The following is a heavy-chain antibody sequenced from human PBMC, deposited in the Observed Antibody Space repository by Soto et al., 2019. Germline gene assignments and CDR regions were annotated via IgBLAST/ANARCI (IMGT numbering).Heavy chain of an antibody. CDR1: GDSISRSSYY. CDR2: IYYSGST. D-gene: IGHD3-22*01. V-gene: IGHV4-39*01. J-gene: IGHJ4*02. CDR3: AIQLTSVVTHSYFDV. Sequence: PSEKLRRTCNVTGDSISRSSYYWDWNRQPPGKGLEWIGSIYYSGSTYNNPSLRSRVSMSIDTSKDQFSLKLKSVTAADTALYFCAIQLTSVVTHSYFDVLCPGPLIT.